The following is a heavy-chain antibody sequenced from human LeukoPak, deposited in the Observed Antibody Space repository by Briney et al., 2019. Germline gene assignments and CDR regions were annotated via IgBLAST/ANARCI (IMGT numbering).Heavy chain of an antibody. V-gene: IGHV4-4*07. D-gene: IGHD5-12*01. CDR1: GGSISSYY. CDR2: LHTTGGT. J-gene: IGHJ3*01. Sequence: SETLSLTCTVSGGSISSYYWSWIRQPDGKGLEWIGRLHTTGGTNYNPSFKSRLSISGDTSKNQFSLQLSSVTAADTAVYYCARYRYSGYDDAFDVWGQGTMVTVSS. CDR3: ARYRYSGYDDAFDV.